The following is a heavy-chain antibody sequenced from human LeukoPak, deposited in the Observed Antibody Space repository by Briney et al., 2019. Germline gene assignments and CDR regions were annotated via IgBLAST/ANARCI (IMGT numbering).Heavy chain of an antibody. CDR1: GGSFSGYY. Sequence: SETLSLTSAVYGGSFSGYYWSWIRQPPGKGLEWIGEINHSGSTNYNPSLKSRVTISVDTSKNQFSLKLSSVTAADTAVYYCATKDGWRGRLGGGFDPWGQGTLVTVSS. CDR3: ATKDGWRGRLGGGFDP. D-gene: IGHD3-10*01. V-gene: IGHV4-34*01. CDR2: INHSGST. J-gene: IGHJ5*02.